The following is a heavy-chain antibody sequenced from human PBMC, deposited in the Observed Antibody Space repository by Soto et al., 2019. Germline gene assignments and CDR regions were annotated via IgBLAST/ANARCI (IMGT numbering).Heavy chain of an antibody. J-gene: IGHJ4*02. CDR3: ARVGVGAYHFDY. CDR2: INTDGSTT. CDR1: GFTFNTYW. D-gene: IGHD1-26*01. Sequence: EVQLVESGGGLVQPGGSLRLSCAASGFTFNTYWMHWVRQAPGKGLVWVSRINTDGSTTNYADSVEGRFTISRDNAKNTLYPQMNSLRAEDTAVYYCARVGVGAYHFDYWGQGTLVTVSS. V-gene: IGHV3-74*01.